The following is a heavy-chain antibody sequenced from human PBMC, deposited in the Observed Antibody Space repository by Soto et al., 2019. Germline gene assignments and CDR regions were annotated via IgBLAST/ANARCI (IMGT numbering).Heavy chain of an antibody. CDR3: ARQGFGARHGLVDV. J-gene: IGHJ6*02. D-gene: IGHD3-10*01. CDR1: GGSISSGKYY. V-gene: IGHV4-61*01. Sequence: PSETLSLTCTVSGGSISSGKYYLSWIRQPPGKGLEWIGYMHYNGYTSYNPSLRSRVTISVDTSKNQFSLKLTSGTVAGADMYYCARQGFGARHGLVDVWGQGTTVTV. CDR2: MHYNGYT.